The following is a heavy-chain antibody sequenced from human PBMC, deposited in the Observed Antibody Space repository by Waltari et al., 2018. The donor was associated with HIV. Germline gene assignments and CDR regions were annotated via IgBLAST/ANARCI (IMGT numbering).Heavy chain of an antibody. D-gene: IGHD7-27*01. V-gene: IGHV7-4-1*02. CDR2: LHSVTGTP. CDR1: GYILTKYA. J-gene: IGHJ5*02. Sequence: QVQLVQSGSELKKPGASVKVSCKASGYILTKYAMNWVRQATGQGLEWMGWLHSVTGTPTYSHVFTGRFAFSLDTSVSTPYLQISSLKPEDTAVYYCAKLGNYNWLDPWCQGTLVTVSS. CDR3: AKLGNYNWLDP.